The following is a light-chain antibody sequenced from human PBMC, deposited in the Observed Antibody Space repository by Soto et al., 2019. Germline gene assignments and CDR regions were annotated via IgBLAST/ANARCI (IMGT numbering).Light chain of an antibody. V-gene: IGKV3-20*01. Sequence: EIVLTQSPGTPSLSPGERATLSCRASQSVSSSYLAWYQQKPGHAPRLLIYGASSRATGIPDRSSGSGSGTDFTLTISRQESEDFAVYYCQQYGSSPGTFGQGTKVDIK. CDR1: QSVSSSY. J-gene: IGKJ1*01. CDR2: GAS. CDR3: QQYGSSPGT.